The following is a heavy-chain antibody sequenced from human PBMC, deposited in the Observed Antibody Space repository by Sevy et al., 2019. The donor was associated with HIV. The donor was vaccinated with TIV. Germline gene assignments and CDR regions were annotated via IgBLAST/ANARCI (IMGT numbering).Heavy chain of an antibody. CDR1: GFPFSDYY. CDR2: VSGRGTTTTTK. CDR3: TRGVAMDV. J-gene: IGHJ6*02. D-gene: IGHD2-8*01. V-gene: IGHV3-11*01. Sequence: GGSLRLSCAASGFPFSDYYMSWVRQAPGKGLEWIAYVSGRGTTTTTKDYADSVEGRFTISRDNTKRSVYLQMDSLRVDDSAVYYCTRGVAMDVWGQGTTVTVSS.